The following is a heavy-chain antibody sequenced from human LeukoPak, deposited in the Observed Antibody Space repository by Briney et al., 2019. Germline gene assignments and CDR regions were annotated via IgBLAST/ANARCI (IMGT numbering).Heavy chain of an antibody. V-gene: IGHV3-7*03. Sequence: GGSLRLSCAASGFTFSSYGMSWVRQAPGKGLEWVANIKQDGSEKYYVDSVKGRFTISRDNAKNSLYLQMNSLRAEDTAVYYCARPRDCSSTSCYGWFDPWGQGTLVTVSS. J-gene: IGHJ5*02. CDR2: IKQDGSEK. CDR3: ARPRDCSSTSCYGWFDP. D-gene: IGHD2-2*01. CDR1: GFTFSSYG.